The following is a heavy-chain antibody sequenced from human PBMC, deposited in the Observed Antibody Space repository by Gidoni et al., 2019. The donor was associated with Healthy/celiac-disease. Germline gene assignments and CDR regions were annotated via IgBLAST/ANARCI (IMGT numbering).Heavy chain of an antibody. CDR1: GGTFSNYA. Sequence: QVQLVQSGAEVKKPGSSVKVSCKASGGTFSNYAISWVRQAPGQGLEWMGGILPIFGTANDAQKFQGRVTITADESTSTAYMELSSLRSEDTAVYYCARDGTMVQGVIRDWGQGTLVTVSS. D-gene: IGHD3-10*01. V-gene: IGHV1-69*01. CDR2: ILPIFGTA. J-gene: IGHJ4*02. CDR3: ARDGTMVQGVIRD.